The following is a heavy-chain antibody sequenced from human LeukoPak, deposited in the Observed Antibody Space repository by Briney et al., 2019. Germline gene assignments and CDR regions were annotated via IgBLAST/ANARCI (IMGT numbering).Heavy chain of an antibody. J-gene: IGHJ5*02. CDR2: TSYSEGT. Sequence: PSETLSLTCTVSGVSIRSSNHFWGWIRQPPGKGLEWIGSTSYSEGTHYNPSLKSRLIMNIDTSKNQFSLKLSSVTAADTALYYCARHARYRSGEDWFDPWGQGTLVTVSS. D-gene: IGHD3-10*01. CDR1: GVSIRSSNHF. V-gene: IGHV4-39*01. CDR3: ARHARYRSGEDWFDP.